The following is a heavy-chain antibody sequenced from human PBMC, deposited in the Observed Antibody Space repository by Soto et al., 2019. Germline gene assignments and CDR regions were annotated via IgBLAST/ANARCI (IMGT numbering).Heavy chain of an antibody. J-gene: IGHJ6*02. CDR1: GGSISSGGYY. Sequence: PSETLSLTCTVSGGSISSGGYYWSWIRQHPGKGLEWIGYIYYSGSTYYNPSLKSRVTISVDTSKNQFSLKLGSVTAADTAVYYCAREPTVSYYYYYGMDVWGQGTTVTVSS. CDR2: IYYSGST. CDR3: AREPTVSYYYYYGMDV. V-gene: IGHV4-31*03. D-gene: IGHD4-17*01.